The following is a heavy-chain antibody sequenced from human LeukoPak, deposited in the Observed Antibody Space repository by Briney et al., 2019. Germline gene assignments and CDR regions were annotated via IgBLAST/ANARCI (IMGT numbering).Heavy chain of an antibody. D-gene: IGHD2-2*01. V-gene: IGHV4-31*03. Sequence: SQTLSLTCTVSGGSISSGGYYWSWIRQHPGKGLEWIGYIYYSGSTYYNPSLKSRVTISVDTSKNRFSLKLSSVTAADTAVYYCARGGCSSTSCYLVPSNWFDPWGQGTLVTVSS. CDR3: ARGGCSSTSCYLVPSNWFDP. CDR2: IYYSGST. J-gene: IGHJ5*02. CDR1: GGSISSGGYY.